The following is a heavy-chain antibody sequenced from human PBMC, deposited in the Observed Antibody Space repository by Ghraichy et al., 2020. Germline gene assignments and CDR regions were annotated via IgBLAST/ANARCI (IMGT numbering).Heavy chain of an antibody. D-gene: IGHD2-15*01. Sequence: SETLSLTCTVSGGSISSYYWSWIRQPPGKGLEWIGYIYYSGSTNYNPSLKSRVTISVDTSKNQFSLKLSSVTAADTAVYYCARDSGPRSGMDVWGQGTTVTVSS. CDR3: ARDSGPRSGMDV. J-gene: IGHJ6*02. CDR2: IYYSGST. CDR1: GGSISSYY. V-gene: IGHV4-59*01.